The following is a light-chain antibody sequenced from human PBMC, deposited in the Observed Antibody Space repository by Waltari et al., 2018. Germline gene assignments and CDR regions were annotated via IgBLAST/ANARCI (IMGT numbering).Light chain of an antibody. J-gene: IGKJ1*01. CDR3: QEYYYTPRT. Sequence: DIVMTQSPDSLAVSLGERANINCKSSQSVFFSSTNKNYLALYQQQPEQPPRLLIYWASTRESGVPERFSGSGLGTDFTLTISSLQPEDVAIYYCQEYYYTPRTFGQGTRVELK. CDR2: WAS. V-gene: IGKV4-1*01. CDR1: QSVFFSSTNKNY.